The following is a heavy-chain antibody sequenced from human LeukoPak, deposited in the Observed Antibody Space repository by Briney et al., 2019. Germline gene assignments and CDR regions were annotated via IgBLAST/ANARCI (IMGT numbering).Heavy chain of an antibody. Sequence: QPGGSLRLSCAASGFTFSSYGMHWVRQAPGKGLEWVAFIRYDGSNKYYADSVKGRFTISRDNSKNTLYLQMNSPRAEDTAVYYCAKPVARTSYGYSGTDYWGQGTLVTVSS. J-gene: IGHJ4*02. CDR2: IRYDGSNK. D-gene: IGHD5-18*01. CDR1: GFTFSSYG. V-gene: IGHV3-30*02. CDR3: AKPVARTSYGYSGTDY.